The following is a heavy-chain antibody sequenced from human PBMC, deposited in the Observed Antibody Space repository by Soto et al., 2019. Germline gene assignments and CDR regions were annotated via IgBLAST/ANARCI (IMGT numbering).Heavy chain of an antibody. D-gene: IGHD6-6*01. Sequence: SETLSLTCTVSGGSISTYYWSWIRQPPGKGLEWIGYIYYSGSTNYNTSLKSRVTISVDTSKNQFSLKVSSVTAADTAVYYCARKHSSSSWDYWGMGTLVTVYS. CDR3: ARKHSSSSWDY. J-gene: IGHJ4*02. CDR1: GGSISTYY. CDR2: IYYSGST. V-gene: IGHV4-59*08.